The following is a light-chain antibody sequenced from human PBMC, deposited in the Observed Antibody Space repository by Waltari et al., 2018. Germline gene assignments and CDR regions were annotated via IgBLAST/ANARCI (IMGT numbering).Light chain of an antibody. CDR3: QQYNRWPPIT. Sequence: EVVMTQSPDTLSVSPGGRATLSCRASQSIATNLAWYQQRRGQAHRLLIFDASTRATSISGRFSGSGSGTEFTLTISSLQSDDSAVYYCQQYNRWPPITFGQGTRLEIK. J-gene: IGKJ5*01. CDR1: QSIATN. CDR2: DAS. V-gene: IGKV3-15*01.